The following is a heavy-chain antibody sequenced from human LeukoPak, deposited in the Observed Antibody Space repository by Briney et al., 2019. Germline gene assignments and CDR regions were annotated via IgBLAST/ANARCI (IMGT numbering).Heavy chain of an antibody. CDR2: IIPIFGTA. J-gene: IGHJ4*02. D-gene: IGHD6-19*01. Sequence: SVKVSCKASGYTFTGYYMHWVRQAPGQGLEWMGGIIPIFGTANYAQKFQGRVTITADKSTSTAYMELSSLRSEDTAVYYCARDSSGWYNVFDYWGQGTLVTVSS. CDR1: GYTFTGYY. CDR3: ARDSSGWYNVFDY. V-gene: IGHV1-69*06.